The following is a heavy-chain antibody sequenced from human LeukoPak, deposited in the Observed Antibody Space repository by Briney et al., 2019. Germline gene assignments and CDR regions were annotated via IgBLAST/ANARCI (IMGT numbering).Heavy chain of an antibody. CDR2: INPSGCST. CDR3: ARGRTTVTTGWFDP. D-gene: IGHD4-11*01. V-gene: IGHV1-46*03. J-gene: IGHJ5*02. Sequence: ASVKVSCKASVYTFTSYYMHWVRQAPGQGLEGMGIINPSGCSTSYAQKFQGRVTMTRDRSTSTVYMELSSLRSEDTAVYYCARGRTTVTTGWFDPWGQGTLVTVSS. CDR1: VYTFTSYY.